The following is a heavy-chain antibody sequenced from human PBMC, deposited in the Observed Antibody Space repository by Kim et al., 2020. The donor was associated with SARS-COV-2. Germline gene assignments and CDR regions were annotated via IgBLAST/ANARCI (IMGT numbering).Heavy chain of an antibody. CDR3: ATPAAAISWFDP. V-gene: IGHV3-30*02. Sequence: YYADSVKGRCTISRDNSKNTLYLQMNSLSAEDTAVYYCATPAAAISWFDPWGQGTLVTVSS. D-gene: IGHD2-2*02. J-gene: IGHJ5*02.